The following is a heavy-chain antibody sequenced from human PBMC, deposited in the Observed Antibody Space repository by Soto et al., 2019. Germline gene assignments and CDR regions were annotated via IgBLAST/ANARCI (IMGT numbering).Heavy chain of an antibody. CDR2: IIPIFGTA. J-gene: IGHJ4*02. D-gene: IGHD6-19*01. CDR3: ARDLISGWRSTGPFDY. CDR1: GGTFSSYA. Sequence: ASVKVSCKASGGTFSSYAISWVLQAPGQGLEWMGGIIPIFGTANYAQKFQGRVTITADESTSTAYMELSSLRSEDTAVYYCARDLISGWRSTGPFDYWGQGTLVTVSS. V-gene: IGHV1-69*13.